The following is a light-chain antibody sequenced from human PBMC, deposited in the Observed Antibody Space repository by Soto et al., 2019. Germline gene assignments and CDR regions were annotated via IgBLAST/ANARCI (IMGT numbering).Light chain of an antibody. Sequence: DIQMTQSPSTLSASVGDSVTITCRASQSFSYWLAWYQQKPGKAPKLLIYKASNLESGVPSRFSGSGSGTEFTLTINSLQPDDFATYYCQQYNSYPWTFGQGTKVEIK. CDR3: QQYNSYPWT. CDR2: KAS. J-gene: IGKJ1*01. V-gene: IGKV1-5*03. CDR1: QSFSYW.